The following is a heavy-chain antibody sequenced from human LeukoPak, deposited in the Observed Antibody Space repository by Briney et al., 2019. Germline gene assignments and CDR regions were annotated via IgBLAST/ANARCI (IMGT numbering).Heavy chain of an antibody. CDR3: AGSGILRRYYDIDV. V-gene: IGHV4-59*12. D-gene: IGHD2/OR15-2a*01. J-gene: IGHJ6*03. CDR2: IYYSGGA. CDR1: GGSPSGDY. Sequence: SESLSLTCTVSGGSPSGDYCGWVRHPPGEGLGWIGYIYYSGGAHNNTSLKSRVPISVDTPKNQFSLKRSSLTPADPAVYSCAGSGILRRYYDIDVWGKGTTVTISS.